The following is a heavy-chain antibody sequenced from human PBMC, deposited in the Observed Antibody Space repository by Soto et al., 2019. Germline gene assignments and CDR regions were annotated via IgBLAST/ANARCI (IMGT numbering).Heavy chain of an antibody. D-gene: IGHD3-16*01. CDR3: VRDHLWAFDY. V-gene: IGHV3-48*02. Sequence: EVQLVESGGGLAQPGGSLRLSCVASGFTFSSYSINWIRQAPGKGPEWVSWISPAGNSVDYTDSVKGRFTISRDNAENSRCLEMTSLSDEDTAVYYCVRDHLWAFDYRGQGTLVTVSS. J-gene: IGHJ4*02. CDR2: ISPAGNSV. CDR1: GFTFSSYS.